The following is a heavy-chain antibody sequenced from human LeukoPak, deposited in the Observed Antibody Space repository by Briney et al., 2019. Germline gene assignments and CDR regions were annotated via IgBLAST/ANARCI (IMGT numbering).Heavy chain of an antibody. J-gene: IGHJ4*02. CDR2: ISGSGGST. CDR3: AKDLAYCGGDCYPVDY. Sequence: GGSLRLSCAASGFTFGSYGMSWVRQAPGKGLEWVSAISGSGGSTYYADSVKGRFTISRDNSKNTLYLQMNSLRAEDTAVYYCAKDLAYCGGDCYPVDYWGQGTLVTVSS. V-gene: IGHV3-23*01. CDR1: GFTFGSYG. D-gene: IGHD2-21*02.